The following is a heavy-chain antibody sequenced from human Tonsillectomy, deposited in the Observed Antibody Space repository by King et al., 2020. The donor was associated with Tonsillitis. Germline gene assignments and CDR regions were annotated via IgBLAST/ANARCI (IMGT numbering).Heavy chain of an antibody. CDR2: ISGSGAST. V-gene: IGHV3-23*04. CDR3: AQAILRSQSQWLVPFDF. Sequence: VQLVESGGGLAQPGGSLRLSCAASGFTFSNYAMAWVRQAPGKGLEWVSGISGSGASTHYTDSVRGRFTMSRDNSKNTLYLEMRNLRADDTAVYYCAQAILRSQSQWLVPFDFWGRGTLVTVSS. J-gene: IGHJ5*01. CDR1: GFTFSNYA. D-gene: IGHD6-19*01.